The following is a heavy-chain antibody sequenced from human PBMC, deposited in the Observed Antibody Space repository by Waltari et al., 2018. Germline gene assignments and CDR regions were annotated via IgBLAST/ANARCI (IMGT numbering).Heavy chain of an antibody. CDR2: IYYSGST. CDR1: GGSISSSSYY. D-gene: IGHD6-19*01. Sequence: QLQLQEAGPGLVKPSETLSLTCTVSGGSISSSSYYWGWIRQPPGKGLEWIGSIYYSGSTYYNPSLKSRVTISVDTSKNQFSLKLSSVTAADTAVYYCARDFSSGWYFDYWGQGTLVTVSS. CDR3: ARDFSSGWYFDY. J-gene: IGHJ4*02. V-gene: IGHV4-39*07.